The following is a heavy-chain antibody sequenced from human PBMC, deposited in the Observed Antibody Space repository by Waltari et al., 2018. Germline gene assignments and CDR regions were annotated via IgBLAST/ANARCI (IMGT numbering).Heavy chain of an antibody. CDR3: AREVGGSRWFDP. V-gene: IGHV4-4*07. CDR2: INTGGNT. CDR1: GGSISTYY. Sequence: QVQLQESGPGLVKTSETLSLTCTVSGGSISTYYLTWIRQPAGKGLEWIGRINTGGNTNHNPSLKSRVTMSVYTSKNQFSLTLSSVTAADTAVYYCAREVGGSRWFDPWGQGTLVTVSS. D-gene: IGHD3-16*01. J-gene: IGHJ5*02.